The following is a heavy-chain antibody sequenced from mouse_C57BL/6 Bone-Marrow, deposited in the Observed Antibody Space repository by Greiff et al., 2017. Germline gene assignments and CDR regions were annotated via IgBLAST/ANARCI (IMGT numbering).Heavy chain of an antibody. CDR2: IYPRSGNT. Sequence: SGAELARPGASVKLSCKASGYTFTSYGISWVKQRTGQGLEWIGEIYPRSGNTYYNEKFKGKATLTADKSSSTAYMELRSLTSEDSAVYFCARYGYYGSPDYWGQGTTLTVSS. V-gene: IGHV1-81*01. CDR3: ARYGYYGSPDY. J-gene: IGHJ2*01. CDR1: GYTFTSYG. D-gene: IGHD1-1*01.